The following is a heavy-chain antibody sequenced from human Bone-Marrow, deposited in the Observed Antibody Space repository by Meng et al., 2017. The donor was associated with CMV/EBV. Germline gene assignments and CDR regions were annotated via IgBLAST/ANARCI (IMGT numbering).Heavy chain of an antibody. D-gene: IGHD3-10*01. J-gene: IGHJ4*02. CDR2: VSSDEKIK. CDR3: AREVYGLPFDF. Sequence: GESLKISCAASGFTFSSFVMHWLRQAPGKGLEWVAVVSSDEKIKYYADSLKGRFAISRDNSTNTLYLQMNSLRGEDTAVYYCAREVYGLPFDFWGQGTLDTVSS. CDR1: GFTFSSFV. V-gene: IGHV3-30*09.